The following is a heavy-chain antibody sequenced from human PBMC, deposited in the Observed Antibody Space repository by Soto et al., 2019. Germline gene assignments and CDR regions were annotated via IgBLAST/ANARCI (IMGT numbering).Heavy chain of an antibody. J-gene: IGHJ4*02. CDR3: ARRYCTDGVCEFDS. Sequence: GGSLRLSCGASGFTFSSYSMNWVRQAPGKGLEWVSSISRSSSAIYYADSVKGRFTISRDNAKNSLYLQMNSLRAEDTAVYYCARRYCTDGVCEFDSWGQGTLVTVSS. CDR2: ISRSSSAI. D-gene: IGHD2-8*01. V-gene: IGHV3-21*01. CDR1: GFTFSSYS.